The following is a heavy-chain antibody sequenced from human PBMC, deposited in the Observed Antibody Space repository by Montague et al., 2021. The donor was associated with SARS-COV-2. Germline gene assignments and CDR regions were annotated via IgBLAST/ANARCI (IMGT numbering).Heavy chain of an antibody. CDR2: FDPENVET. Sequence: SVKVSCKVSGYTLTELSMHWVRQAPGKGLECMGGFDPENVETIYPQKFQGRVTMTEDTSTDTAYMELSSLRSEDTAVCYCATAYSISGYVGPDYWGQGTLVTVSS. CDR1: GYTLTELS. V-gene: IGHV1-24*01. D-gene: IGHD5-12*01. J-gene: IGHJ4*02. CDR3: ATAYSISGYVGPDY.